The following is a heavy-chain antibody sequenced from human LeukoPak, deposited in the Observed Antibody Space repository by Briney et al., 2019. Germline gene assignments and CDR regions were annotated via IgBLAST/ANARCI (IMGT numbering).Heavy chain of an antibody. Sequence: GGSLRLSCAASGFTFSSYGMSWVRQAPGKGLEWVAVISYDGSHKYYADSVKGRFTISRDNSKNTLYLQMNSLKAEDTAVYYCAKGKNCGGDCYSWLFDYWGQGTLVTVSS. D-gene: IGHD2-21*02. CDR3: AKGKNCGGDCYSWLFDY. V-gene: IGHV3-30*18. CDR2: ISYDGSHK. J-gene: IGHJ4*02. CDR1: GFTFSSYG.